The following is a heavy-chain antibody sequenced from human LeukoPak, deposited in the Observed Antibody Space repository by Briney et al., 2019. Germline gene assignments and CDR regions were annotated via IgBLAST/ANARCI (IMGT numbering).Heavy chain of an antibody. CDR2: IYYSGST. CDR3: ARGLTIFGVVGWFDP. J-gene: IGHJ5*02. CDR1: GGSISSYY. Sequence: SETLSLTCTVSGGSISSYYWSWIRQPPGKGLEWIGYIYYSGSTNYNPSLKSRVTISVDTSKNQFSLKLSSVTAADTAVYYCARGLTIFGVVGWFDPWGQGTPVTVSS. D-gene: IGHD3-3*01. V-gene: IGHV4-59*01.